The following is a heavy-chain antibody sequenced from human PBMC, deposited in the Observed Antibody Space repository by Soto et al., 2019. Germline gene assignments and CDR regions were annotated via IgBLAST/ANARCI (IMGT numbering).Heavy chain of an antibody. J-gene: IGHJ4*02. D-gene: IGHD3-3*01. V-gene: IGHV3-9*01. CDR2: ISWNSGSI. Sequence: GGSLRLSCAASGFTFDDYAMHWVRQAPGKGLEWVSGISWNSGSIGYADSVKGRFTISRDNAKNSLYLQMNSLRAEDTALYYCAKDMWGFGERFSLRFLEWLPDYWGQGTLVTVSS. CDR3: AKDMWGFGERFSLRFLEWLPDY. CDR1: GFTFDDYA.